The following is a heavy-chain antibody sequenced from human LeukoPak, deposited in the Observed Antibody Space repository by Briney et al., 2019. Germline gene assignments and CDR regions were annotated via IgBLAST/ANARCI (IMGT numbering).Heavy chain of an antibody. J-gene: IGHJ6*04. V-gene: IGHV4-61*08. D-gene: IGHD3-16*01. Sequence: SETLSLTCTVSAGSINSGGYFWTWVRQHPGEGLEWIGYIYSSGSTNYNPSLQSRVTMSVDTSMNQFSLRLSSVTAADTAVYYCARFTYTTRPSDVWGKGTTVTVSS. CDR1: AGSINSGGYF. CDR3: ARFTYTTRPSDV. CDR2: IYSSGST.